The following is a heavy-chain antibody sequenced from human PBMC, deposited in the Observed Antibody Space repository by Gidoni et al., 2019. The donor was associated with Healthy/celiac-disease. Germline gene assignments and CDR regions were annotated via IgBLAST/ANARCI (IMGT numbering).Heavy chain of an antibody. CDR1: GFTFSSYW. CDR3: ARGAPRIAAAANWFDP. Sequence: EVQLVESGGGLVQPGGSLRLSCAASGFTFSSYWMHWVRQAPGKGLVWVSRINSDGSSTSYADSVKGRFTISRDNAKNTLYLQMNSLRAEDTAVYYCARGAPRIAAAANWFDPWGQGTLVTVSS. J-gene: IGHJ5*02. CDR2: INSDGSST. V-gene: IGHV3-74*01. D-gene: IGHD6-13*01.